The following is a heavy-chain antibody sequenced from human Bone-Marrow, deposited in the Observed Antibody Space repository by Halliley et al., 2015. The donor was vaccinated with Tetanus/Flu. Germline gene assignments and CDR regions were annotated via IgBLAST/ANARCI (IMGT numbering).Heavy chain of an antibody. D-gene: IGHD6-19*01. CDR2: IYYSGHT. Sequence: EWIGYIYYSGHTNYNPSLKTRVNISVDTSKNQFSLRLSSVTAADTAVYYCGRTRIAVTGYYFDYWGLGTLVTVSS. V-gene: IGHV4-59*01. J-gene: IGHJ4*02. CDR3: GRTRIAVTGYYFDY.